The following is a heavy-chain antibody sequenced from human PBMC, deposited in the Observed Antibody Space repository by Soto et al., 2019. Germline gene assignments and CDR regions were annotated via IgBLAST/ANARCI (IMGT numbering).Heavy chain of an antibody. CDR2: IYHSGRT. J-gene: IGHJ5*01. D-gene: IGHD5-12*01. CDR3: ARGGSGYDWFDS. Sequence: QVQLQQSGPGLVKPSETLSLTCAVSVGSISNNNWWSWVRQPPGKGLEWIGEIYHSGRTNYNPSLKSRVSISADKSTNHFSLNLNSVTAADTAIYYCARGGSGYDWFDSWGQGTLVTVSS. CDR1: VGSISNNNW. V-gene: IGHV4-4*02.